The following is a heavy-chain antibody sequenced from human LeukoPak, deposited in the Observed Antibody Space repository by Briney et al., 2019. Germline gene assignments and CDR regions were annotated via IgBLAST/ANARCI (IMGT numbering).Heavy chain of an antibody. CDR2: INPNSGGT. V-gene: IGHV1-2*06. D-gene: IGHD3-22*01. J-gene: IGHJ5*02. Sequence: GASVKVSCKASGYTFTGYYMHWVRQAPGQGLEWMGRINPNSGGTNYAQKFQGRVTMTRDTSISTAYMELSRLRSDDTAVYYCARDYYDSRHNWFDPWGRGILVTVSS. CDR1: GYTFTGYY. CDR3: ARDYYDSRHNWFDP.